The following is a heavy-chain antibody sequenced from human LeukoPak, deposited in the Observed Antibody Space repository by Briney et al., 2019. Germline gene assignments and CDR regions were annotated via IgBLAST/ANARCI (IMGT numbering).Heavy chain of an antibody. J-gene: IGHJ4*02. CDR1: GFTFSSYA. V-gene: IGHV3-23*01. D-gene: IGHD6-19*01. CDR3: AKVDSNGYSSGWYFDY. CDR2: ISGSGGST. Sequence: GGSLRLSCAASGFTFSSYAMSWVRQAPGKGLEWVSAISGSGGSTYYADSVKGRFTISRDNSKNTLYLQMNSLRAEGTAVYYCAKVDSNGYSSGWYFDYWGQGTLVTVSS.